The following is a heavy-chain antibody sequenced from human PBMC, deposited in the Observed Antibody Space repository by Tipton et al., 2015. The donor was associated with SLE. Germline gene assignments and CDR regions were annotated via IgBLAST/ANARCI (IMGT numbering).Heavy chain of an antibody. Sequence: SLRLSCVASGFTVSSNYMSWVRQAPGKGLEWVSVIYSGGSTYYADSVRGRFTISRGISKNTLYLQMNSLRAEDTAVYYCAKDPSSSTLDYWGQGTLVTVSS. J-gene: IGHJ4*02. CDR3: AKDPSSSTLDY. V-gene: IGHV3-53*01. CDR1: GFTVSSNY. CDR2: IYSGGST. D-gene: IGHD6-6*01.